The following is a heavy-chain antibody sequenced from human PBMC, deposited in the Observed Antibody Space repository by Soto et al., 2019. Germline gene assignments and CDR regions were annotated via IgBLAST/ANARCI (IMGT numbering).Heavy chain of an antibody. J-gene: IGHJ4*02. CDR3: ARDLATVTTIDY. V-gene: IGHV3-21*01. CDR2: ISSSSSYI. D-gene: IGHD4-17*01. Sequence: GGSLRLSCAASGFTFSSYSMNWVRQAPGKGLEWVSSISSSSSYIYYADSVKGRFTISRDNAKNSLYLQMNSLRAEDTAVYYCARDLATVTTIDYWGQGTLVTVSS. CDR1: GFTFSSYS.